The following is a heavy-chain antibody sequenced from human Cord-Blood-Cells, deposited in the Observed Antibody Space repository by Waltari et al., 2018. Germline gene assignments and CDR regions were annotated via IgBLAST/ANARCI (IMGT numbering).Heavy chain of an antibody. V-gene: IGHV1-69-2*01. D-gene: IGHD5-12*01. J-gene: IGHJ4*02. CDR3: ATLPATEGVAY. Sequence: EVQLVQSGAEVKKPGATVKISCKVSGYTFTDYYIHWVQQATGKGLEWMGLVEREDGETRYEAKFQGRVTITADATTDTAYMALSSLRSEETAVYCCATLPATEGVAYWGQGTLVTVSS. CDR2: VEREDGET. CDR1: GYTFTDYY.